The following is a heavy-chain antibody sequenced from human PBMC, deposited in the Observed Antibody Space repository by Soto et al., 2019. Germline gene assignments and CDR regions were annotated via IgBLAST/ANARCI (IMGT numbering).Heavy chain of an antibody. CDR2: INAGSGNT. D-gene: IGHD6-13*01. J-gene: IGHJ5*02. V-gene: IGHV1-3*01. Sequence: QVQLVQSGAEVKKPGASVKVSCTASGYTLTHYAIHWVRHAPGQRLEWMGFINAGSGNTKYSQTFQGRLTFTKDTSASTAYMDLSSLISEDTAIYYCARGLAADGAWGQGTLVTVSS. CDR1: GYTLTHYA. CDR3: ARGLAADGA.